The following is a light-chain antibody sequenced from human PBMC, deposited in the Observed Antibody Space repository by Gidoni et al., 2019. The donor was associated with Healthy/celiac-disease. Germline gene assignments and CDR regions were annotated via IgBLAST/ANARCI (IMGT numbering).Light chain of an antibody. CDR3: SSYTSSSTLVV. CDR1: SSDVGGYNY. CDR2: DVS. J-gene: IGLJ3*02. Sequence: QSALPQPASVAGSPGQSITSSCTGTSSDVGGYNYVAWYQQHPGTAPNLMIYDVSKRPSGVSNRFSGFKSGNTASLTISGLQAEDEADYYCSSYTSSSTLVVFGGGTKLTVL. V-gene: IGLV2-14*01.